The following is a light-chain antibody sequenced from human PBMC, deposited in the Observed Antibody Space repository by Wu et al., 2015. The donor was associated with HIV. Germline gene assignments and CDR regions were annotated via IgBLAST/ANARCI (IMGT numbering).Light chain of an antibody. CDR1: QVISNY. CDR2: DAS. CDR3: QQYYSYPPA. J-gene: IGKJ4*01. V-gene: IGKV1-8*01. Sequence: AIRITQSPSSLSACTGDRVTIICRASQVISNYLAWYQQKPGKAPKLLVYDASALQSGVPSRFSGSGSGTDFNLTISCLQSEDFATYYCQQYYSYPPAFGGGTKVEI.